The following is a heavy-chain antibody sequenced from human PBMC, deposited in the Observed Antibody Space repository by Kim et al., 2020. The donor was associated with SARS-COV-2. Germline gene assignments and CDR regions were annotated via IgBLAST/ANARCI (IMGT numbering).Heavy chain of an antibody. CDR3: AKGITVVRGVYFYYGMDV. V-gene: IGHV3-30*18. J-gene: IGHJ6*02. D-gene: IGHD3-10*01. CDR1: GFNFSNFG. Sequence: GGSLRLSCAASGFNFSNFGMHWVRQAPGKGLEWLTVMSYHGKNKYYSDSVKGRFTISRDNSENTLYLQMNSLRTEDTAVYYCAKGITVVRGVYFYYGMDVWGQETTVIVSS. CDR2: MSYHGKNK.